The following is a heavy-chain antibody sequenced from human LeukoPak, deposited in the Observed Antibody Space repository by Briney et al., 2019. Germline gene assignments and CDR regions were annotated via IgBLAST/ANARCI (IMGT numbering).Heavy chain of an antibody. CDR3: ARLSAMVRGPEDIYYFEY. V-gene: IGHV3-11*04. CDR1: GFTFSAYY. CDR2: ISSSGSTI. Sequence: PGGSLRLSCAASGFTFSAYYMSWIRQAPGKGLEWVSYISSSGSTIYYADSVKGRFTISRDNAKNSLYLQMNSLRAEDTAVYYCARLSAMVRGPEDIYYFEYWGQGTLVTVSS. D-gene: IGHD3-10*01. J-gene: IGHJ4*02.